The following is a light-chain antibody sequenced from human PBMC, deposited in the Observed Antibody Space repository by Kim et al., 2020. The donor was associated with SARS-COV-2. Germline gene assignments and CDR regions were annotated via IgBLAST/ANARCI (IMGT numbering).Light chain of an antibody. CDR3: QQYANWPPVT. CDR1: ESVRTN. V-gene: IGKV3-15*01. J-gene: IGKJ4*01. CDR2: SAS. Sequence: VSRGERVTLYCRGSESVRTNLAWDQQKPGQAPRLLLYSASTRATDVPARVSGSGSGTEFTLTNSRLQSEDFGVYYCQQYANWPPVTFGGGTKLEI.